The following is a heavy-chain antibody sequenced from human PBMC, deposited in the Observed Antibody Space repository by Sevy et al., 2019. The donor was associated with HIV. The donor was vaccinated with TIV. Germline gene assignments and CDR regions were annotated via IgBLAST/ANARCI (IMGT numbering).Heavy chain of an antibody. V-gene: IGHV1-24*01. J-gene: IGHJ4*02. D-gene: IGHD3-22*01. CDR1: GYTLSQLA. Sequence: ASVKVSCKVSGYTLSQLAMHWVRQAPGKGVEWMGGFEHEDGETLNSQNFQGRVTLTEDTSTDTAYMELSSLRSEDTAVYYCASARDYYDNSGPNFDYWGQGTLVTVSS. CDR2: FEHEDGET. CDR3: ASARDYYDNSGPNFDY.